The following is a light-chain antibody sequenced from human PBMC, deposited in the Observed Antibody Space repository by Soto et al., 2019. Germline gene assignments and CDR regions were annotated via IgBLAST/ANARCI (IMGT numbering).Light chain of an antibody. CDR2: KAS. V-gene: IGKV1-5*03. J-gene: IGKJ1*01. CDR1: QSISSW. CDR3: QHYISSPWT. Sequence: DIQMTQSTSTLSASVGDRVTITCRASQSISSWLAWYQQKPGKAPNLLIYKASSLQSGVPSRFSGSGSGTEFTLTISSLQPDDFATYYCQHYISSPWTFGQGTKVEIK.